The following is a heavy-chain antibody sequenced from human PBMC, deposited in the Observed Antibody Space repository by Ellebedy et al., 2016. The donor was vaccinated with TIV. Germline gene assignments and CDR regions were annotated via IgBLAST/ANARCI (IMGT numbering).Heavy chain of an antibody. J-gene: IGHJ4*02. Sequence: MPSETLSLTCSVSGGSVSSTRYYWAWIRQPPGKGLEYIVSVYYSGIPYYNPSFKSRVTLSSDTSKNQFSLNLRTVTAADTAVYYCARADPWQPIDDWGQGILVSVSS. V-gene: IGHV4-39*01. CDR3: ARADPWQPIDD. CDR1: GGSVSSTRYY. CDR2: VYYSGIP. D-gene: IGHD5-12*01.